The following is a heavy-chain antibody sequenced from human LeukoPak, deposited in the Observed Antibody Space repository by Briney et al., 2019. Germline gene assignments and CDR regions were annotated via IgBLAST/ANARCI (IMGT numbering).Heavy chain of an antibody. D-gene: IGHD3-22*01. Sequence: GESLKISCNGSTYTFTSHWIGWVRQMPGKGLEWMGIIYPGDSDTTYSPSFQGQVTISADKSISTAYLQWSSLKASDTAMYYCAAARHSSGYYAYFDYWGQGTLVTVSS. V-gene: IGHV5-51*01. J-gene: IGHJ4*02. CDR1: TYTFTSHW. CDR3: AAARHSSGYYAYFDY. CDR2: IYPGDSDT.